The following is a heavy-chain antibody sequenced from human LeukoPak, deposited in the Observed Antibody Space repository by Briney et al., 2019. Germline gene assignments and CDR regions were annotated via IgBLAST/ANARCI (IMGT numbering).Heavy chain of an antibody. CDR3: ARGLWPLYYFDY. D-gene: IGHD5-18*01. V-gene: IGHV4-61*02. CDR1: SGSIGSGSYY. Sequence: SQTLSLTCTVSSGSIGSGSYYWSWIRQPAGKGLEWIGRIYTSGRTDYNPSLKSRVTISVDTSKNQFSLKLSSVPAADTAVYYCARGLWPLYYFDYWGQGTLVTVSS. CDR2: IYTSGRT. J-gene: IGHJ4*02.